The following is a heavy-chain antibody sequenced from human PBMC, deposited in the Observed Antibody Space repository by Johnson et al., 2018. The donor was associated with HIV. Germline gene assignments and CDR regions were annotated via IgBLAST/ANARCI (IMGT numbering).Heavy chain of an antibody. CDR1: GFTFSSYW. J-gene: IGHJ3*02. Sequence: QLVESGGGLVQPGGSLRLSCAASGFTFSSYWMSWVRQAPGKGLEWVANIKQDGSEKYYADSVRGRFTISRDNSKNTLYLQMNSLRAEDTAVYYCAKDLIAARRGCDAFDIWGQGTMVTVSS. D-gene: IGHD6-6*01. CDR2: IKQDGSEK. V-gene: IGHV3-7*01. CDR3: AKDLIAARRGCDAFDI.